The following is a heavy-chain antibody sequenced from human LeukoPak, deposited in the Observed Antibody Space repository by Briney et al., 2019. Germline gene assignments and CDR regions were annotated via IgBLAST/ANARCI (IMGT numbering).Heavy chain of an antibody. CDR1: GFSFSSYA. Sequence: GGSLRLSCAASGFSFSSYAMSWVRQAPGKGLEWVSAISGSGGSTYYADSVKGRFTISRDNSKNTLYLQMDSLRAEDTAVYYCAKELVYYDSSGYSGYYFDYWGQGTLVTVSS. J-gene: IGHJ4*02. V-gene: IGHV3-23*01. D-gene: IGHD3-22*01. CDR3: AKELVYYDSSGYSGYYFDY. CDR2: ISGSGGST.